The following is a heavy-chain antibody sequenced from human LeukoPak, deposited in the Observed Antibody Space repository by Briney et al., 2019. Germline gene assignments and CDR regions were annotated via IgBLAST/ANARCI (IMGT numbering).Heavy chain of an antibody. J-gene: IGHJ4*02. CDR3: ARDTGELLPFDY. V-gene: IGHV1-46*01. Sequence: ASVKVSCKPSGYTFTSYYMHWVRQAPGQGLEWMGIINPSGGSTSYAQKFQGRVTMTRDTSTSTVYMELSSLRSEDTAVYYCARDTGELLPFDYWGQGTLVTVSS. CDR2: INPSGGST. CDR1: GYTFTSYY. D-gene: IGHD1-26*01.